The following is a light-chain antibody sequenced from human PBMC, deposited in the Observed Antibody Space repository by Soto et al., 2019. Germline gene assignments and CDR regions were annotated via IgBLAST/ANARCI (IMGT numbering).Light chain of an antibody. Sequence: QSALTQPASVSGSPGQSITISCTGTSGDIGSYNRVSWYQQHPGKAPKLIIYEVTARPSGVSNRFSGSKSGNTASLTISGLQAEDEAEYYCSSYTNITTRACVFGTGTKLTVL. CDR3: SSYTNITTRACV. CDR1: SGDIGSYNR. J-gene: IGLJ1*01. V-gene: IGLV2-14*01. CDR2: EVT.